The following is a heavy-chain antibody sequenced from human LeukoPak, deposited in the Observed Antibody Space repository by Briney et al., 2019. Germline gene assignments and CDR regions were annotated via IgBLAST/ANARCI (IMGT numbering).Heavy chain of an antibody. J-gene: IGHJ1*01. CDR3: ARDRRGYDILTGYYGAEYFQH. CDR1: GGTFGSYT. D-gene: IGHD3-9*01. CDR2: IIPILGIA. Sequence: SVKVSCKASGGTFGSYTISWVRQAPGQGLEWMGRIIPILGIANYAQKFQGRVTITADKSTSTAYMELSSLRSEDTAVYYCARDRRGYDILTGYYGAEYFQHWGQGTLVTVSS. V-gene: IGHV1-69*04.